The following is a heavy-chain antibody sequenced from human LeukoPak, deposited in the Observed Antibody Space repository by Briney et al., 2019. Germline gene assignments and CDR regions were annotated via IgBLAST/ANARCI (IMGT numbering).Heavy chain of an antibody. CDR3: ARAQMGAPTDY. V-gene: IGHV3-74*01. D-gene: IGHD1-26*01. CDR1: GFTFNSYA. J-gene: IGHJ4*02. CDR2: ISSDGSST. Sequence: GGSLRLSCAASGFTFNSYAMYWVRQAPGKGLVWVSRISSDGSSTIYADSVKGRFTISRDIAKNTLYLQMNSLRAEDTAVYYCARAQMGAPTDYWGQGTLVTVSS.